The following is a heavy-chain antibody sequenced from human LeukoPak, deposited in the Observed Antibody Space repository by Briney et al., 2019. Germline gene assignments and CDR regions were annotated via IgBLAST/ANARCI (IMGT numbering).Heavy chain of an antibody. V-gene: IGHV3-23*01. CDR3: AKAPVTTCRGAFCYPFDY. CDR1: GFTLSSYA. D-gene: IGHD2-15*01. CDR2: ISDTGNT. J-gene: IGHJ4*02. Sequence: GRSLRLSCAASGFTLSSYAMSWVRQAPGKGLEWVSAISDTGNTYHADSVRGRFTISRDSSKNTLFLQMNRLRPEDAAVYYCAKAPVTTCRGAFCYPFDYWGLGTLVTVSS.